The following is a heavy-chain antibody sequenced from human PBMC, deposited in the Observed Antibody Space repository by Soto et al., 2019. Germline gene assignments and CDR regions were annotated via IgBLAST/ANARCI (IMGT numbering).Heavy chain of an antibody. CDR1: GGSISSYY. Sequence: SETLSLTCTVSGGSISSYYWSWIRQPPGKGLEWIGYIYYSGSTNYNPSLKSRVTISVDMSKNQFSLKLSSVTAADTAVYYCARGVWSVAGNFGYWGQGTLVTVSS. CDR3: ARGVWSVAGNFGY. J-gene: IGHJ4*02. D-gene: IGHD6-19*01. V-gene: IGHV4-59*01. CDR2: IYYSGST.